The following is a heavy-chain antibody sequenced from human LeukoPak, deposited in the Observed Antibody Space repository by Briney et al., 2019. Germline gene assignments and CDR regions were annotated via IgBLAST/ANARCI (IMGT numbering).Heavy chain of an antibody. Sequence: SETLSLTCTVSGVSISSHNWSWIRQPPGKGLEWIAKLYYGGRTNYNPSLKSRVTISIDTSKSQLSLKQTFVTAADTALYYCVRTARTGDYFDFWGQGTLVTVSS. D-gene: IGHD2-21*02. CDR3: VRTARTGDYFDF. J-gene: IGHJ4*02. CDR2: LYYGGRT. CDR1: GVSISSHN. V-gene: IGHV4-59*11.